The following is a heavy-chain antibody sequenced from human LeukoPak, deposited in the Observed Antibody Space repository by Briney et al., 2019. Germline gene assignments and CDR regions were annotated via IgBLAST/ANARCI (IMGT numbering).Heavy chain of an antibody. D-gene: IGHD4-23*01. CDR1: GFTFSSYA. Sequence: GGSLSLSCAASGFTFSSYAMSWVRQAPGKGLEWVSAISGSGGSTYYADSVKGRFTISRDNSKNTLYLQLNSLRAEDTAVYYCASYGGKNPNNYYYYYGMDVWGQGTTVTVSS. CDR3: ASYGGKNPNNYYYYYGMDV. V-gene: IGHV3-23*01. J-gene: IGHJ6*02. CDR2: ISGSGGST.